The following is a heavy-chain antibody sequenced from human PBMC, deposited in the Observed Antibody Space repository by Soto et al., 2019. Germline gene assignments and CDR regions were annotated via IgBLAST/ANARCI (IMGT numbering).Heavy chain of an antibody. J-gene: IGHJ4*02. CDR1: GFTFSSYS. CDR3: ARTNGAYSNYFDY. Sequence: GGSLRLSCAASGFTFSSYSMVWVRQAPEKGLEWVSSIGGSSGHIYYPDSLKGRFTTSRDNAKNSLYLQMNSLRVEDTAVYYCARTNGAYSNYFDYWGQGTLVTVSS. CDR2: IGGSSGHI. V-gene: IGHV3-21*01. D-gene: IGHD2-8*01.